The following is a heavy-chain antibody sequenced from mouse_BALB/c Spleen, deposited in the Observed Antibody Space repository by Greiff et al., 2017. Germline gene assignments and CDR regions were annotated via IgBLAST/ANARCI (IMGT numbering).Heavy chain of an antibody. J-gene: IGHJ3*01. CDR3: SRDDGNYAWFAY. Sequence: EVQLQQSGGGLVKPGGSLKLSCAASGFTFSSYTMSWVRQTPEKRLEWVATISSGGSYTYYPDRVKGRFTISSDNTKNTLYLQISSMRSEDTAMYYCSRDDGNYAWFAYWGQGTLVTVSA. CDR1: GFTFSSYT. CDR2: ISSGGSYT. V-gene: IGHV5-6-4*01. D-gene: IGHD2-1*01.